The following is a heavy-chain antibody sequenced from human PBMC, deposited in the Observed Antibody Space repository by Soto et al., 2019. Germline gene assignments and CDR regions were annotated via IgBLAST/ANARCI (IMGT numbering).Heavy chain of an antibody. CDR3: ARGRYGDH. J-gene: IGHJ4*02. Sequence: QVHLVQSGAEVKKPGASVKVSCKVSGYGFTTYGITWVRQAPGQGLEWMAWISAHNGNTNYAQKLQGRVTVTRDTSTSTAYMELRRLRSDDTAVYYCARGRYGDHWGQGALVTVSS. D-gene: IGHD1-1*01. CDR1: GYGFTTYG. CDR2: ISAHNGNT. V-gene: IGHV1-18*01.